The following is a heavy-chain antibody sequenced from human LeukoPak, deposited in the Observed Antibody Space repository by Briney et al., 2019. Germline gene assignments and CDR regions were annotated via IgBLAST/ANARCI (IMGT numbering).Heavy chain of an antibody. V-gene: IGHV3-21*01. CDR2: IRSSSSYI. Sequence: GGSLRLSCASSGFTFSSYSMNWVREAPGKGLEWVLSIRSSSSYIYYADSAKGRFTNSRDNAKNSLYLQMNSLRAEDTAVYYCAFGGVIVGVAYYGMDVWGQGITVTVSS. D-gene: IGHD3-16*02. CDR1: GFTFSSYS. CDR3: AFGGVIVGVAYYGMDV. J-gene: IGHJ6*02.